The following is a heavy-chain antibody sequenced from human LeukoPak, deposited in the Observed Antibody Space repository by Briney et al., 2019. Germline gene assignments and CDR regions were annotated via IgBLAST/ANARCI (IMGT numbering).Heavy chain of an antibody. V-gene: IGHV4-39*07. J-gene: IGHJ4*02. D-gene: IGHD5-18*01. CDR3: ARGSAGYSYGYEDY. CDR2: IHYTGRT. Sequence: SETLSLTCSVSGFSIRSLESYWGWIRQPPGKGLEWIGHIHYTGRTDYNPSLKSRVTISVDTSKSQFFLNLTSVTAADTAVYYCARGSAGYSYGYEDYWGQGTLVTVSS. CDR1: GFSIRSLESY.